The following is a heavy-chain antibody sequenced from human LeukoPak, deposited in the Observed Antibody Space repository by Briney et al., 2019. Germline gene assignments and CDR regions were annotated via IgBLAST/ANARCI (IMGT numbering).Heavy chain of an antibody. V-gene: IGHV3-23*01. CDR1: GLTFIDCP. D-gene: IGHD5-18*01. CDR2: ISGGRGTT. J-gene: IGHJ4*02. Sequence: GGSLRLSCVVSGLTFIDCPMSWVRQAPGKGLEWVSGISGGRGTTYYADSVKGRFTISADDSRNTLYLQMNSLTVEDTAVYYCAKGGYGCVGCSLFDYWGQGTLVTVSS. CDR3: AKGGYGCVGCSLFDY.